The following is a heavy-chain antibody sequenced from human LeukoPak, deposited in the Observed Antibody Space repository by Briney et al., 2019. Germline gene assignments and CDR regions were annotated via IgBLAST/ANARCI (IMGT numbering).Heavy chain of an antibody. D-gene: IGHD2-15*01. CDR3: TRDSALLGVAFDL. Sequence: GRSLRLSCAASGFTFSSYGMHWVRQAPGKGLEWVAVIWYVGSNKEYADSVKGRFTISRDNSKSTLFLQMNSLRAEDTAVYFCTRDSALLGVAFDLWGQGTVVTVSS. J-gene: IGHJ3*01. V-gene: IGHV3-33*01. CDR1: GFTFSSYG. CDR2: IWYVGSNK.